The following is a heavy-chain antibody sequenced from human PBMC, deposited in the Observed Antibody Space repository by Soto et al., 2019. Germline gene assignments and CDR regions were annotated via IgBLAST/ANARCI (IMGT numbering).Heavy chain of an antibody. Sequence: NPGGSLRLSCAASGFTFSLYGMIWVRQAPGKGLEWVSSISASSSYIYYADSMRGRFTVSRDSAQNSLYLQMDSLRVDDTAVYYCVRARATDSRPDYWGQGTLVTVSS. J-gene: IGHJ4*02. CDR2: ISASSSYI. CDR1: GFTFSLYG. V-gene: IGHV3-21*06. D-gene: IGHD3-22*01. CDR3: VRARATDSRPDY.